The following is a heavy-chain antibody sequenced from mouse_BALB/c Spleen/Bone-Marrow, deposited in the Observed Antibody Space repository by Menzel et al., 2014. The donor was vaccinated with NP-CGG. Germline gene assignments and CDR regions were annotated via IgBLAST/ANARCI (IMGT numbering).Heavy chain of an antibody. Sequence: VQLQQSGPDLVKPGASMKISCKASDYSFTGYTMNWLKQSHGKNLEWIGLINPYNGGTNYSQKFKGKATLTVDKSSSTAYMELLSLTSEDSAVYYCARSDYRFDPLPYWGQGTLVTVSA. CDR1: DYSFTGYT. J-gene: IGHJ3*01. V-gene: IGHV1-26*01. CDR2: INPYNGGT. D-gene: IGHD2-14*01. CDR3: ARSDYRFDPLPY.